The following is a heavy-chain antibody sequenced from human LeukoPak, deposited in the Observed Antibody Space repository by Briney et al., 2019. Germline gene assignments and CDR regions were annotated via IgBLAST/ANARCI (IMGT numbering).Heavy chain of an antibody. CDR3: ATEKPVGVIIIFDY. V-gene: IGHV3-23*01. CDR1: GLTFSNYA. Sequence: GGSLRLSCAASGLTFSNYAMSWVRQAPGKGLEWVSAISGHGGDTYYADSVKGRFTISRDNSKNTLYLQMNSLRVEDTAVYYCATEKPVGVIIIFDYWGQGTQVTVSS. CDR2: ISGHGGDT. D-gene: IGHD3-3*01. J-gene: IGHJ4*02.